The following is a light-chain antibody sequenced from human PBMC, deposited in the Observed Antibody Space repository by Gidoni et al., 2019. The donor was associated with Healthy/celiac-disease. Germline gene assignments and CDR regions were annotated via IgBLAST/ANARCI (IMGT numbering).Light chain of an antibody. CDR2: RNN. CDR1: SSNIGINY. Sequence: VLNLPPSASGTPGQRVTISCSGRSSNIGINYVYWYQQLPATAPKLLIYRNNQRPSGVPGRFSGSKSGTSASRAIRGLRSEDEADYYCASWEDSLSGVVFGGGTKLTVL. J-gene: IGLJ2*01. CDR3: ASWEDSLSGVV. V-gene: IGLV1-47*01.